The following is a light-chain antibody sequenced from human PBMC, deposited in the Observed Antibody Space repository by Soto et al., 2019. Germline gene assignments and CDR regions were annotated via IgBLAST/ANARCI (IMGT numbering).Light chain of an antibody. J-gene: IGKJ4*01. Sequence: DLQMTQSPSTLSASVGDRVTITCRASQSISSWLAWYQQKPGKAPKLLIYKASSLESGVPSRFSGSGSGTEFTLTISSLQPDDFATYYCQQSYSTPLAFGGGTKVEIK. CDR1: QSISSW. V-gene: IGKV1-5*03. CDR3: QQSYSTPLA. CDR2: KAS.